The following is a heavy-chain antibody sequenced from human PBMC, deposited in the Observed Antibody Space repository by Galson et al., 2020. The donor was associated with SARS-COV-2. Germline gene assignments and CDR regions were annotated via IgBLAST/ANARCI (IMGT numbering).Heavy chain of an antibody. Sequence: GGSLRLSCAASGFTFSSYWMSWVRQAPGKGLEWVANIQQDGSEKYYVDSVKGRFTISRDTAKNSLYLQMNSLRAEDTAVYYCARDVGLSLYSSVWYYYYYYMDVWGKGTTVTVSS. CDR2: IQQDGSEK. J-gene: IGHJ6*03. CDR3: ARDVGLSLYSSVWYYYYYYMDV. CDR1: GFTFSSYW. V-gene: IGHV3-7*03. D-gene: IGHD6-19*01.